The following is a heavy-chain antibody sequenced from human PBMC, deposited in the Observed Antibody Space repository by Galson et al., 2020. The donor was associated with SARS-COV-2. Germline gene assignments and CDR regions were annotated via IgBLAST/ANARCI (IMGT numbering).Heavy chain of an antibody. J-gene: IGHJ4*02. CDR3: ARGLTRGGYGSGSPL. D-gene: IGHD3-10*01. CDR2: IWYDGSHK. CDR1: GFTFSSYG. Sequence: GESLKISCAASGFTFSSYGIHWVRQAPGKGLEWVAVIWYDGSHKYYADSVKGRFTISRDDSKNTMYLQMNSLRAEDTAVYYCARGLTRGGYGSGSPLWGQGTLVTVSS. V-gene: IGHV3-33*01.